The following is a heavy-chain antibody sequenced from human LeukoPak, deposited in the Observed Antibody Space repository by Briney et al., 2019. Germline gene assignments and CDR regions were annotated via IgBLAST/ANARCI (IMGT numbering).Heavy chain of an antibody. Sequence: GRPLRLSCAAFGFSFSSHAMHWVRQAPGKGLEWVAVVSYDGTNKYYADSVKGRFTISRDNPKNTVFLQMNSLRAEDTAFYYCARDTAMVTGYLDFWGQGTLVSVSS. D-gene: IGHD5-18*01. CDR3: ARDTAMVTGYLDF. CDR2: VSYDGTNK. CDR1: GFSFSSHA. J-gene: IGHJ4*02. V-gene: IGHV3-30-3*01.